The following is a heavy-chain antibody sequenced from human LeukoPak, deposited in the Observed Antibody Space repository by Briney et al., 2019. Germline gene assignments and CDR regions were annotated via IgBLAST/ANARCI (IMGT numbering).Heavy chain of an antibody. CDR1: GFTFSSYA. D-gene: IGHD2-2*01. CDR2: ISYDGSNK. CDR3: ARVGIGYCSGTSCPLDY. Sequence: HPGGSLRLSCAASGFTFSSYAMSWVRQAPGKGLEWVAVISYDGSNKYYADSVKGRFTISRDNSKNTLYLQMNSLRAEDTAVYYCARVGIGYCSGTSCPLDYWGQGTLVTVSS. J-gene: IGHJ4*02. V-gene: IGHV3-30*01.